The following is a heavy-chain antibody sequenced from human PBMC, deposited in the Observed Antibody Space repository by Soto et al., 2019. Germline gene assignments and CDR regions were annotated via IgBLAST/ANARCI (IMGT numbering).Heavy chain of an antibody. Sequence: QVQLVESGGGVVQPGRSLRLSCAASGFTFSSYGMHWVRQAPGKGLEWVAVIWYDGSNKYYADSVKGRFTISRDNSKNPLSLQMNSLRAEDTAVYYCARETYDFWSGYYFTSRWNYYYGMDVWGQGTTVTVSS. J-gene: IGHJ6*02. CDR1: GFTFSSYG. CDR3: ARETYDFWSGYYFTSRWNYYYGMDV. D-gene: IGHD3-3*01. V-gene: IGHV3-33*01. CDR2: IWYDGSNK.